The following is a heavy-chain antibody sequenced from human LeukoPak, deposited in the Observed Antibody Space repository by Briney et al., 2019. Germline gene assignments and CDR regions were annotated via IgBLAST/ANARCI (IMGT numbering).Heavy chain of an antibody. V-gene: IGHV3-11*01. D-gene: IGHD6-13*01. CDR1: GFTFSDYY. CDR2: ISSSGSTI. CDR3: ATPSYSSSPTNGMDV. Sequence: GGSLRLSCAASGFTFSDYYMSWIRQAPGKGLEWVSYISSSGSTIYYADSVKGRFTISRDNAKNSLYLQMNSLRAEDTAVYYCATPSYSSSPTNGMDVWGQGTTVTVS. J-gene: IGHJ6*02.